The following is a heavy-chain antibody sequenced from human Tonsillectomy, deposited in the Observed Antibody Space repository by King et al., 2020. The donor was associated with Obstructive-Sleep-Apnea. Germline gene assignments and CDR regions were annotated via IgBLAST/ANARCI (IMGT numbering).Heavy chain of an antibody. Sequence: DVQLVESGGRLVQPGRSLRLSCAASGFSFDDYAMHWVRQAPGKGLEWVSGISWNSGSIGYADSLKGRFTISRDNAKNSLFLQMNSLRAEDTALYYCAKDISSGWYSPLDYWGQGTLVIVSS. CDR2: ISWNSGSI. V-gene: IGHV3-9*01. D-gene: IGHD6-19*01. CDR1: GFSFDDYA. J-gene: IGHJ4*02. CDR3: AKDISSGWYSPLDY.